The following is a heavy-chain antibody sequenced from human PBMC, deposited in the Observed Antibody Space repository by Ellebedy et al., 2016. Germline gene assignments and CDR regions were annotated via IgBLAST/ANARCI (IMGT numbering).Heavy chain of an antibody. CDR2: IYPTDLDA. J-gene: IGHJ6*02. D-gene: IGHD1-26*01. CDR1: GYNFTNYW. Sequence: GESLKISCKGSGYNFTNYWIVWVRQVPGKGLEWVGSIYPTDLDARYSPSLRGRVTLSVDKSISTAYLAWSSLKASDSALYYCARRGSTTTSYFYGMDDWGQGTAVTVSS. V-gene: IGHV5-51*01. CDR3: ARRGSTTTSYFYGMDD.